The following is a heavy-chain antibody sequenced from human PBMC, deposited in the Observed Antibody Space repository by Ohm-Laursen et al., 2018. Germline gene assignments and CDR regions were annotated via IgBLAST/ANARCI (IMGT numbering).Heavy chain of an antibody. J-gene: IGHJ5*02. CDR3: VLYSSFSVS. D-gene: IGHD6-6*01. CDR1: GGSLRNYY. CDR2: IYYNGNP. V-gene: IGHV4-59*08. Sequence: GTLSLTCTVSGGSLRNYYWSWIRQPPGKGLEWIGYIYYNGNPRYNPSLESRVTISADPSKNQFSLKLNSVTAADTALYYCVLYSSFSVSWGQGTLVTVSS.